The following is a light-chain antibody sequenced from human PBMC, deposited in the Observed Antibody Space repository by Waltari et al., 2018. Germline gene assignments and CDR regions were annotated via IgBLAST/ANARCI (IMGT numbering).Light chain of an antibody. CDR2: AAS. CDR3: QQTYTTPTWT. J-gene: IGKJ1*01. V-gene: IGKV1-39*01. CDR1: QTISKY. Sequence: DIQMTQSPLSLSASVGDRVTITCRARQTISKYLNWYQQKPGKAPKLLIHAASRLQSGVLSRFSGSGSETEFTLTINSLQLEDCAIYYCQQTYTTPTWTFGQGTRVDIK.